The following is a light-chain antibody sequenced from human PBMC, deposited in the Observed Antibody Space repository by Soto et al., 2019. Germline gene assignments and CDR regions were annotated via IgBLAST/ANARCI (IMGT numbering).Light chain of an antibody. CDR3: QQYGSSPT. V-gene: IGKV3-20*01. CDR1: QSVGSSY. CDR2: FAS. Sequence: EIVLTQSPGTLSLSPGARATLSCRASQSVGSSYLAWYQHKAGQAPRPLIYFASSRATGIPDRFSGSGSGTDFTLTISRLEPEDFAVYYCQQYGSSPTFGQGTKVEIK. J-gene: IGKJ1*01.